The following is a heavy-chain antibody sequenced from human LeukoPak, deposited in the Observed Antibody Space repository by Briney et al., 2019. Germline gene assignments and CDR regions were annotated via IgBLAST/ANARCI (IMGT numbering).Heavy chain of an antibody. V-gene: IGHV3-53*01. CDR3: ARLKVVIRAFDI. J-gene: IGHJ3*02. D-gene: IGHD3-22*01. CDR1: GFTVSSNY. Sequence: PGGSLRLSCAASGFTVSSNYMSWVRQAPGKGLEWVSVIYSGGSTYYADSVKGRFTNSRDNSKNTLYLQMNSLRAEDTAVYYCARLKVVIRAFDIWGQGTMVTVSS. CDR2: IYSGGST.